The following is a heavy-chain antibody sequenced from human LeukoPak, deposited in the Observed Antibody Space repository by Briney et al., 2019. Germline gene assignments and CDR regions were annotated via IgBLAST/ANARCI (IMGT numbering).Heavy chain of an antibody. D-gene: IGHD3-16*01. J-gene: IGHJ3*02. V-gene: IGHV3-48*03. CDR1: GFTFSSYE. CDR2: MSSSGRTI. CDR3: ARDERGAFDI. Sequence: GGSLRLSCAASGFTFSSYEMNWVRQAPGKGLEWVSYMSSSGRTIYYADSVKGRFTISRDNAKNSLYLQMNSLRAEDTAVYYCARDERGAFDIWGQGTMVTVSS.